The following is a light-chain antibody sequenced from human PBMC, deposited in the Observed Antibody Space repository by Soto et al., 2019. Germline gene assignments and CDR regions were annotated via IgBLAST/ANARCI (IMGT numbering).Light chain of an antibody. CDR1: ESVGTY. V-gene: IGKV3-11*01. Sequence: MVKHSQATQSLAPVEGATPSGRASESVGTYLAWYQQRPDQAPRLVIYDASTRATGIADRFSGSGSGTDFPLTISSLEPEDLAIHYCKQGGHRATRTFGQGTKVAIK. CDR3: KQGGHRATRT. J-gene: IGKJ1*01. CDR2: DAS.